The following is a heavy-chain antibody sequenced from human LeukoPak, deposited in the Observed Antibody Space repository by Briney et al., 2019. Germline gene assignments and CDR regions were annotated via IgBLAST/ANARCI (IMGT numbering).Heavy chain of an antibody. CDR2: IYYSGST. Sequence: PSETLSLTCTVSGGSISSYYWSWIRQPPGKGLEWIGYIYYSGSTNYNPSLKSRVTISVDTSKNQFSLKLSSVTAADTAVYYCARHALTTDDAFDIWGQGTMVTVSS. J-gene: IGHJ3*02. V-gene: IGHV4-59*01. CDR3: ARHALTTDDAFDI. D-gene: IGHD4-17*01. CDR1: GGSISSYY.